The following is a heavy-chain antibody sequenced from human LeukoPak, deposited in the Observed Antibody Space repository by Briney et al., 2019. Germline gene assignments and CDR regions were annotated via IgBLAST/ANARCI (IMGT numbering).Heavy chain of an antibody. CDR3: ARDPSYALA. CDR1: GFTVSSNY. V-gene: IGHV3-66*02. J-gene: IGHJ5*02. CDR2: IYSGGNT. D-gene: IGHD1-26*01. Sequence: GGSLRLSCAASGFTVSSNYMSWVRQAPGKGLEWVSVIYSGGNTYDADSLKGRFTISRDNSRNTLYLQMNSLRAEDTAVYYCARDPSYALAWGQGTLVTVSS.